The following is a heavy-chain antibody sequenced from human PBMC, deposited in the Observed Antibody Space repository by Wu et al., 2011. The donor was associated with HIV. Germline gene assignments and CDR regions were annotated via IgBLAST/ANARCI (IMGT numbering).Heavy chain of an antibody. J-gene: IGHJ5*02. Sequence: VQLVQSGAEVKKPGESLKISCKGSGYSFTDYWIAWVRQMPGKGLEWMGIIYPGDSETRYSPSFQGQVTISADKSISTAYLQWSSLKASDTAMYYCARVSTGGSSRGGVNWFDPWGQGTLVTVSS. CDR1: GYSFTDYW. CDR3: ARVSTGGSSRGGVNWFDP. V-gene: IGHV5-51*03. D-gene: IGHD6-13*01. CDR2: IYPGDSET.